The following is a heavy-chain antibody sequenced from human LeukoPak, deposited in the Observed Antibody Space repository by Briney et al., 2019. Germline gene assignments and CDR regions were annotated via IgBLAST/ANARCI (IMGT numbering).Heavy chain of an antibody. CDR1: GYSFTSYW. Sequence: GESLKISCKGSGYSFTSYWIGWVRQMPGKGLEWMGIIYPGDSDTRYSPSFQGQVTISADKSISTAYLQWSSLKASDTAMYYCAREIIAVAGSYGMDVWGQGTTVTVSS. CDR3: AREIIAVAGSYGMDV. J-gene: IGHJ6*02. D-gene: IGHD6-19*01. CDR2: IYPGDSDT. V-gene: IGHV5-51*01.